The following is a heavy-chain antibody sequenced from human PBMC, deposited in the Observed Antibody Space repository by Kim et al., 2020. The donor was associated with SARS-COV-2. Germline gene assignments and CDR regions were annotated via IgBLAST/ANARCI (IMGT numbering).Heavy chain of an antibody. CDR1: GFTFSNYW. D-gene: IGHD3-10*01. V-gene: IGHV3-74*01. CDR3: ARDLHDGSAQY. CDR2: IDRDGSRT. Sequence: GGSLRLSCAASGFTFSNYWMHWFRQAPGKGLMWVSRIDRDGSRTNYADSVKGRFTISRDNAKNTLYVQMNSLRAEETAVYYCARDLHDGSAQYWGQGTL. J-gene: IGHJ4*02.